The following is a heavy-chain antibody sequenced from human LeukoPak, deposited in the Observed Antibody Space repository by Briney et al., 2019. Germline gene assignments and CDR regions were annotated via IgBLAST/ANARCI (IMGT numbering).Heavy chain of an antibody. CDR2: INPNSGGT. Sequence: ASVKVSCKASGYTFTGYYMHWVRQAPGQGLEWMGWINPNSGGTNYAQKFQGRVTMTRDTSISTAYMELSRLRSDDTAVYYCASAASGLLWFGETSYMDVWGKGTTVTVSS. V-gene: IGHV1-2*02. CDR1: GYTFTGYY. CDR3: ASAASGLLWFGETSYMDV. J-gene: IGHJ6*03. D-gene: IGHD3-10*01.